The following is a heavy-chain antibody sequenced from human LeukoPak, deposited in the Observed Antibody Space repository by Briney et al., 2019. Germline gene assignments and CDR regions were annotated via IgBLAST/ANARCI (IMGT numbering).Heavy chain of an antibody. CDR2: ITNSGSSI. Sequence: GGSLRLSCAAPGLTFRDFYMSWIRQAAGRGLEYISYITNSGSSIYYAASVKGRFTISRDNAKNSLYLQMSSLRAEDTAIYYCAGRTFGGESPAFDYWGQGTLVTVSS. J-gene: IGHJ4*02. CDR1: GLTFRDFY. CDR3: AGRTFGGESPAFDY. V-gene: IGHV3-11*01. D-gene: IGHD2-21*01.